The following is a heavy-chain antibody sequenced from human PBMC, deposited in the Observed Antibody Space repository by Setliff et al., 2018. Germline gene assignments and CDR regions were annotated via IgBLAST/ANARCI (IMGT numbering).Heavy chain of an antibody. J-gene: IGHJ4*02. CDR1: GFSFSDYY. CDR2: ISNDAYTI. CDR3: AKVLDTTGYYYLDF. D-gene: IGHD3-22*01. Sequence: GGSLRLSCAASGFSFSDYYMMWIRQAPGKGLEWVSYISNDAYTIHYADSVRGRFTISRDGSKSTLYLDMSSLRSEDTAVYYCAKVLDTTGYYYLDFWGQGTLVTVSS. V-gene: IGHV3-11*04.